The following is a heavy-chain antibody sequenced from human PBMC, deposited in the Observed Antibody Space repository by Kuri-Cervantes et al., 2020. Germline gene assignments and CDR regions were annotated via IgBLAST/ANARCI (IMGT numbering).Heavy chain of an antibody. D-gene: IGHD3-10*01. CDR2: IYSGGST. V-gene: IGHV3-53*01. Sequence: GGSLRLSCAASGFTVSSNYMSWVRQAPGKGLEWVSVIYSGGSTYYADSVKGRFTISRDNSKNTLYLQMNSLRAEDTAVYYCAKVTDYYGSGRMDVWGQGTTVTVSS. J-gene: IGHJ6*02. CDR3: AKVTDYYGSGRMDV. CDR1: GFTVSSNY.